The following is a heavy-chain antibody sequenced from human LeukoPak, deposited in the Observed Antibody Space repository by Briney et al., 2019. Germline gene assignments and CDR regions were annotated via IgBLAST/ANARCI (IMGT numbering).Heavy chain of an antibody. V-gene: IGHV3-74*01. CDR3: ARAPSEIGGYYPEYFRH. CDR1: GFTFSSYW. Sequence: GGSLRLSCAASGFTFSSYWMHWVRQAPGKGLVWVSRIKSDGSTNYADSVKGRFTISRDNAKSAVSLQMNSLRAEDTGVYYCARAPSEIGGYYPEYFRHWGQGTLVTVSS. J-gene: IGHJ1*01. CDR2: IKSDGST. D-gene: IGHD3-22*01.